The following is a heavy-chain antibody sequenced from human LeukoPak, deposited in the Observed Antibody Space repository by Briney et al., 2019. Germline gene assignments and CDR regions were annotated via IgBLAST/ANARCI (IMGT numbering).Heavy chain of an antibody. J-gene: IGHJ4*02. CDR2: IYHSGST. CDR1: GGSISSGGYS. V-gene: IGHV4-30-2*01. Sequence: SETLSLTCAVSGGSISSGGYSWSWIRQPPGKGLEWIGYIYHSGSTYYNPSLKSRVTISVDRSKNQFSLKLSSVTAADTAAYYCARYGDYRYYFDYWGQGTLVTVSS. D-gene: IGHD4-17*01. CDR3: ARYGDYRYYFDY.